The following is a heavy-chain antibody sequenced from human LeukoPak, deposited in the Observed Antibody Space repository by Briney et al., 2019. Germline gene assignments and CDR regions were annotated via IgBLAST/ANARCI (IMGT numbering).Heavy chain of an antibody. CDR3: ARVRPAYLPAHLWDIVATGDFDY. Sequence: SETLSLTCAVYGGSFSGYYWSWIRQPPGKGLEWIGEINHSGSTNYNPSLKSRVTISVDTSKNQFSLKLSSVTAADTAVYYCARVRPAYLPAHLWDIVATGDFDYWGQGTLVTVSS. J-gene: IGHJ4*02. CDR1: GGSFSGYY. D-gene: IGHD5-12*01. CDR2: INHSGST. V-gene: IGHV4-34*01.